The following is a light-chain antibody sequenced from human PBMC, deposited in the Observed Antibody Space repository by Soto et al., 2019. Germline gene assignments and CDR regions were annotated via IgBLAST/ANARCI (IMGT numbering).Light chain of an antibody. CDR1: QSVLYSSNNMNY. V-gene: IGKV4-1*01. Sequence: DIVMTQSPDSLAVSLGERATINCKSSQSVLYSSNNMNYLAWYQEKPGQPPKLLIYWASTRESGVPDRFSGSGSGTDFTLTISRLEPEDFAVYYCQQYGSSTYTFGQGTKLEIK. J-gene: IGKJ2*01. CDR2: WAS. CDR3: QQYGSSTYT.